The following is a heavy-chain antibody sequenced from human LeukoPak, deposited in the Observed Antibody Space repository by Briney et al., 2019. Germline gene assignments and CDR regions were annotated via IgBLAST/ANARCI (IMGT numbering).Heavy chain of an antibody. Sequence: GGSLRLSSAASGFTLSPYWIHWVRQAPGRGLVWVSRNPDGSRRGYADSVKGRFTISRDNAKNTVYLQMDSLRAEDTAMYYCTRDFDHGGGLWGQGTLVTVSS. CDR1: GFTLSPYW. CDR3: TRDFDHGGGL. D-gene: IGHD3-9*01. V-gene: IGHV3-74*01. J-gene: IGHJ4*02. CDR2: NPDGSRR.